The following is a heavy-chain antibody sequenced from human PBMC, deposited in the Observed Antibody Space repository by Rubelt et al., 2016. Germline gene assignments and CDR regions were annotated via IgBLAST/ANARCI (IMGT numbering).Heavy chain of an antibody. V-gene: IGHV3-21*01. CDR1: GFTFSSTT. J-gene: IGHJ4*02. CDR2: FSGNSANI. CDR3: ASGGSFFDH. Sequence: QVLESGGGLAQPGGSLRLSCAASGFTFSSTTMNWVRQGPGKGLEWVSSFSGNSANIYYADSVRGRFTISRDNARNSLYLQMNSLRAEDTAVYYCASGGSFFDHWGQGTLVTVSS. D-gene: IGHD3-10*01.